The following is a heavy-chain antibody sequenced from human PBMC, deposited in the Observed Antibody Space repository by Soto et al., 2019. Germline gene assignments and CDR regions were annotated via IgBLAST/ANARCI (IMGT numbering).Heavy chain of an antibody. D-gene: IGHD3-3*01. Sequence: GGSLRLSCAASGFTFSSYSMNWVRQAPGKGLEWVSSISSSSSYIYYADSVKGRFTISRDNAKNSLYLQMNSLRAEDTAVYYCARDPAAYDFWSGYSLYYYYYYMDFWGKGTTVTV. V-gene: IGHV3-21*01. CDR2: ISSSSSYI. CDR3: ARDPAAYDFWSGYSLYYYYYYMDF. CDR1: GFTFSSYS. J-gene: IGHJ6*03.